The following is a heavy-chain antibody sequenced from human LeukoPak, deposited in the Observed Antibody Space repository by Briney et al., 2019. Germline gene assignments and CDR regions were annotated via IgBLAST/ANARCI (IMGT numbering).Heavy chain of an antibody. CDR2: ISPSGDIK. CDR1: GFTFSRHG. V-gene: IGHV3-23*01. D-gene: IGHD3-10*01. CDR3: AKDIGSYYDY. J-gene: IGHJ4*02. Sequence: PGGSLRLSCVASGFTFSRHGMNWVRQAPGKGLEWVSGISPSGDIKYYADSVKGRFTISRDNSKNTLYLEMNSLRAEDTAVYYCAKDIGSYYDYWGQGILVTVSS.